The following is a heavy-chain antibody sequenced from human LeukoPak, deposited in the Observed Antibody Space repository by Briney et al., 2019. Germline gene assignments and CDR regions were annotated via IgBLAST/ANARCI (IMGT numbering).Heavy chain of an antibody. Sequence: SETLSLTCTVSGGSISSYYRSWIRQPPGKGLEWIGYIHYSGSTNYNPSLKSRVTISVDTSKTQFSLNLSSVTAADTAVYYCARVLVVGNTGYYMDVWGKGTTVTVSS. J-gene: IGHJ6*03. D-gene: IGHD6-19*01. CDR2: IHYSGST. CDR1: GGSISSYY. V-gene: IGHV4-59*01. CDR3: ARVLVVGNTGYYMDV.